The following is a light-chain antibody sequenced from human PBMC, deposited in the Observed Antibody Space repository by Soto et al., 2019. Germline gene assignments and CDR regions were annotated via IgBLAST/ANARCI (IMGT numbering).Light chain of an antibody. CDR3: QQYNNYSRNA. V-gene: IGKV1-5*03. J-gene: IGKJ2*01. Sequence: DIQMTQSPSTLSASVGDRVTITCRASQSISSWLAWYQQKPGKAPKLLIYKASRLESGGPSRFSGSGSGTEFTLSISRLQPDDFVSYYDQQYNNYSRNAFGQGTKLEIK. CDR2: KAS. CDR1: QSISSW.